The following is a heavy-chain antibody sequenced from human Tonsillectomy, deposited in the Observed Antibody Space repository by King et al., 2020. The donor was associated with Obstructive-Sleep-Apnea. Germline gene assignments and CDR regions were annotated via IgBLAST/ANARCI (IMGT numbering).Heavy chain of an antibody. CDR3: AKAPARDGYNLADY. V-gene: IGHV1-69*10. CDR1: GGTFSSYT. Sequence: QLVQSGAEVKKPGPSVKVSCKASGGTFSSYTINWVRQAPGQGLEWMGGIIPIVGMANYAQKFQGRVTITADKSTSTAYMELSSLRSEDTAIYYCAKAPARDGYNLADYWGQGSLVTVSS. CDR2: IIPIVGMA. J-gene: IGHJ4*02. D-gene: IGHD5-24*01.